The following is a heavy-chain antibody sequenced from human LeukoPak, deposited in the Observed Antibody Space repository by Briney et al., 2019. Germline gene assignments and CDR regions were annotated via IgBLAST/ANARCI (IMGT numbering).Heavy chain of an antibody. CDR2: ISAYNGNT. Sequence: ASVKVSCKASGYTFTSYGISWVRQAPGQGLEWMGWISAYNGNTNYAQKLQGRVTMTTDTSTSTAYMELRSLRSDDTAVYYCARDENAYFDFSYAFYFYYMDVWGKGTTVTVSS. D-gene: IGHD3-9*01. CDR3: ARDENAYFDFSYAFYFYYMDV. J-gene: IGHJ6*03. V-gene: IGHV1-18*01. CDR1: GYTFTSYG.